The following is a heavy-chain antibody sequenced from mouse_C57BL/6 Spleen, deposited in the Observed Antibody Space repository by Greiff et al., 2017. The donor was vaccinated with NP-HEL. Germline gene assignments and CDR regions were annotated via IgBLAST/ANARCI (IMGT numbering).Heavy chain of an antibody. V-gene: IGHV14-1*01. CDR3: TIEGLYAMDY. Sequence: VQLQPSGAELVRPGASVKLSCTASGFNIKDYYMHWVKQRPEQGLEWIGRIDPEDGATEYAPKFQGKATMTADTSSNPAYLQLSSLTSEDTAVYYCTIEGLYAMDYWGQGTSVTVSS. D-gene: IGHD3-3*01. CDR1: GFNIKDYY. CDR2: IDPEDGAT. J-gene: IGHJ4*01.